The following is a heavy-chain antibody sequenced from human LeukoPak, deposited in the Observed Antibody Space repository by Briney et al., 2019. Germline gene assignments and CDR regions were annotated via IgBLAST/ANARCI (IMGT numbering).Heavy chain of an antibody. CDR2: IWYDGSNK. CDR1: GFTFSSYG. J-gene: IGHJ3*02. CDR3: ARDYYDSSGYYSPDAFDI. D-gene: IGHD3-22*01. Sequence: GRPLRLSCAASGFTFSSYGMHWVRQAPGKGLEWVAVIWYDGSNKYYADSVKGRFTISRDNSKNTLYLQMNSLRAEDTAVYYCARDYYDSSGYYSPDAFDIWGQGTMVTVSS. V-gene: IGHV3-33*01.